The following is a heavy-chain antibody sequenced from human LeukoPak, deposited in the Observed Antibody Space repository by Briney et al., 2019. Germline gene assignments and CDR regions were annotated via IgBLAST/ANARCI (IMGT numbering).Heavy chain of an antibody. D-gene: IGHD3-16*01. J-gene: IGHJ4*02. Sequence: ASVKVSCMASGYTFTSYYMHWVRQAPGQGLEWMGIINPSGGSTSYAQKFQGRVTMTRDTSTSTVYMELSSLRSEDTAVYYCARDIKPVTYYDYVWGSPIDYWGQGTLVTVSS. CDR3: ARDIKPVTYYDYVWGSPIDY. CDR2: INPSGGST. V-gene: IGHV1-46*01. CDR1: GYTFTSYY.